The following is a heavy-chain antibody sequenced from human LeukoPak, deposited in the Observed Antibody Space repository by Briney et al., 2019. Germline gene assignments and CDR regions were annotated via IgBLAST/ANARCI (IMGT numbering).Heavy chain of an antibody. D-gene: IGHD6-13*01. CDR1: GFTFSSYP. CDR3: ANTIAAAGPDY. J-gene: IGHJ4*02. V-gene: IGHV3-30-3*01. CDR2: ISYDGSNK. Sequence: GRSLRLSCAASGFTFSSYPMHWVRQAPGKGLEWVAVISYDGSNKYYADSVTGRFTISRDNSKSTLYLQMSSLRAEDTAVYYCANTIAAAGPDYWGQGTLVTVSS.